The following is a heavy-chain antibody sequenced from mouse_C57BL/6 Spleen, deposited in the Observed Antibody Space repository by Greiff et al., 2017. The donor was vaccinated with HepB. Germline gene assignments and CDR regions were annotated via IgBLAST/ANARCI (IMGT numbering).Heavy chain of an antibody. Sequence: QVHVKQPGAELVKPGASVKLSCKASGYTFTSYWMHWVKQRPGQGLEWIGMIHPNSGSTNYNEKFKSKATLTVDKSSSTAYMQLSSLTSEDSAVYYCARGGAVVAFDYWGQGTTLTVSS. D-gene: IGHD1-1*01. CDR1: GYTFTSYW. CDR2: IHPNSGST. V-gene: IGHV1-64*01. CDR3: ARGGAVVAFDY. J-gene: IGHJ2*01.